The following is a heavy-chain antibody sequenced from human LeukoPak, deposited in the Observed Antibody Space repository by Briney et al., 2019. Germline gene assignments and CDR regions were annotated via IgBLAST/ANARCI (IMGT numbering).Heavy chain of an antibody. CDR3: ASPKTPGDYDILTGYTYYYGMDV. CDR1: GFTFSSYA. V-gene: IGHV3-23*01. Sequence: RGSLRLSCAASGFTFSSYAMSWVRQAPGKGLEWVSVKSGSGKSTNYADSVKGRFTISRDNFKNTLYVQMNSLRAEDTAVYYCASPKTPGDYDILTGYTYYYGMDVWGQGTTVTVSS. D-gene: IGHD3-9*01. CDR2: KSGSGKST. J-gene: IGHJ6*02.